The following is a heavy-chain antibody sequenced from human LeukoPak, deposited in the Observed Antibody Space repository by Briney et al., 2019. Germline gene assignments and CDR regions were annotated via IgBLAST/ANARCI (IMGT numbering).Heavy chain of an antibody. J-gene: IGHJ4*02. CDR1: GFTFSSYG. V-gene: IGHV3-30*03. Sequence: GGSLRLSCAASGFTFSSYGMHWVRQAPGKGLEWVAVISYDGSNKYYADSVKGRSTISRDNSKNTLYLQMNSLRADDTAVYYCARDRPPGRGYYPVSPFDYWGQGTLVTVSS. CDR3: ARDRPPGRGYYPVSPFDY. CDR2: ISYDGSNK. D-gene: IGHD3-22*01.